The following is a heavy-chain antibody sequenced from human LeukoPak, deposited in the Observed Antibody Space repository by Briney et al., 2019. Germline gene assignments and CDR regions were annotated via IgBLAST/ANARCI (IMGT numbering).Heavy chain of an antibody. J-gene: IGHJ4*02. CDR1: GFTFSDYW. CDR2: IKSDGSTR. V-gene: IGHV3-74*01. Sequence: GWCLRLSCAASGFTFSDYWMHWVRPAPGKGLAWVSRIKSDGSTRNYADAVKGRVTISRDNAKTTLYLQMNSLRPEDTAIYFCASSVVAALDYWGQGNLVTVSS. D-gene: IGHD2-15*01. CDR3: ASSVVAALDY.